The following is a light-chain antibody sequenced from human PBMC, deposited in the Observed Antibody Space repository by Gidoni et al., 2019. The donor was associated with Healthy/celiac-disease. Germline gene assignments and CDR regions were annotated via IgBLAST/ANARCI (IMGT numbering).Light chain of an antibody. CDR3: QQWRT. V-gene: IGKV1-5*03. Sequence: DIQMTQSPSTLSASVGDRVTITCRASQSISSWLAWYQQKPGKAPKLLIYKASSLESGVPSRFSGSGSGTEFTLTISSLQPYDFATYYCQQWRTFGQGTKVEIK. J-gene: IGKJ1*01. CDR2: KAS. CDR1: QSISSW.